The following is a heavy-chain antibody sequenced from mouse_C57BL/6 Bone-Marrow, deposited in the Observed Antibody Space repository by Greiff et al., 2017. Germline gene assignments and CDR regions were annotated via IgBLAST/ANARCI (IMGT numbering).Heavy chain of an antibody. D-gene: IGHD3-1*01. CDR1: GYTFTSYG. Sequence: QVQLKQSGPELVKPGASVKLSCKASGYTFTSYGINWVKQRPGQGLEWIGWIYPRDGSTTYNEKFKGKATLTVDTSSSTAYMELHRLTSEDSAVYFCARGLPYYSMDYWGQGTSVTVSS. CDR3: ARGLPYYSMDY. V-gene: IGHV1-85*01. J-gene: IGHJ4*01. CDR2: IYPRDGST.